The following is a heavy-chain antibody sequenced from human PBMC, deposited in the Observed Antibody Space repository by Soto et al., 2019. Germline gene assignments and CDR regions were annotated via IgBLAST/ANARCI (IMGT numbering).Heavy chain of an antibody. J-gene: IGHJ6*02. CDR2: ISGSGGST. Sequence: EVQLLESGGGLVQPGGSLRLSCAASGFTFSSYAMSWVRQAPGKGLEWVSAISGSGGSTYYADSVKGRFTISRDNSKNTLYLQMNSLRAEDTAVYYATGYCSSTSCYIDYYYYYGMHVRGQGTTVTVSS. D-gene: IGHD2-2*02. CDR1: GFTFSSYA. CDR3: TGYCSSTSCYIDYYYYYGMHV. V-gene: IGHV3-23*01.